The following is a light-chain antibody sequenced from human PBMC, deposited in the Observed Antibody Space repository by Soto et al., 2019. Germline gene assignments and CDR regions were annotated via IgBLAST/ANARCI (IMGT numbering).Light chain of an antibody. CDR1: QSVDGTY. Sequence: EIVLTQSPGTLSLSPGERATLSCRASQSVDGTYLAWYQQKPGQAPRLLIYGASSRATGIPDRFSGSGSGTDFTLTISRLDPEDFATYYCLQYNGYYRTFGQGTKVEIK. CDR2: GAS. CDR3: LQYNGYYRT. V-gene: IGKV3-20*01. J-gene: IGKJ1*01.